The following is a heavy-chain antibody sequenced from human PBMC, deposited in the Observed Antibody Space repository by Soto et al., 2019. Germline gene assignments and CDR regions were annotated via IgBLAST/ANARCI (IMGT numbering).Heavy chain of an antibody. D-gene: IGHD3-10*01. J-gene: IGHJ4*02. CDR1: GFTFSSYA. V-gene: IGHV3-23*01. CDR2: ISGSGAGA. CDR3: AREQQGVLDY. Sequence: PGGSLRLSCAASGFTFSSYAMSWVRQAPGKGLEWVSAISGSGAGAYYADSVKGRFTISRDNSKNTLYLQMNSLRAEDTAVYYCAREQQGVLDYGGQGTLVPVPS.